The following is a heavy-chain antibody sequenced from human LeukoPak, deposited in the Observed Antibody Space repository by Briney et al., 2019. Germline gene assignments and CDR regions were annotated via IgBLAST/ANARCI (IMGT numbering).Heavy chain of an antibody. J-gene: IGHJ5*02. Sequence: EASVKVSCKASGYTFTSYGISWVRQAPGQGLEWMGWISAYSGNTNYAQKLQGRVTMTTDTSTSTAYMELRSLRSDDTAVYYCARDYYGSAPSHWFDPWGQGTLVTVSS. CDR2: ISAYSGNT. V-gene: IGHV1-18*01. CDR3: ARDYYGSAPSHWFDP. D-gene: IGHD3-10*01. CDR1: GYTFTSYG.